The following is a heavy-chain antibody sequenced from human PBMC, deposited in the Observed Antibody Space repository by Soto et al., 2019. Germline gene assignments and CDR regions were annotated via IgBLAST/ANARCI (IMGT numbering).Heavy chain of an antibody. J-gene: IGHJ4*02. V-gene: IGHV3-23*01. CDR2: ISGSGGST. D-gene: IGHD4-17*01. CDR3: AKHRTVNNY. CDR1: GFTFSSYA. Sequence: GESLKISCAASGFTFSSYAMSWVRQAPGKGLEWVSAISGSGGSTYYADSVKGRFTISRDNSKNTLYLQMNSLRAEDTAVYYCAKHRTVNNYWGQGTLVTVSS.